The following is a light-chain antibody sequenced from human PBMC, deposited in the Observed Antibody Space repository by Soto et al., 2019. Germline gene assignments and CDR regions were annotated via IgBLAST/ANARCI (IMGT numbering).Light chain of an antibody. J-gene: IGKJ4*01. CDR3: QQSYSTPQT. CDR2: AAS. Sequence: DIQLTQSPSFLSASVGDRVTITCRASQGISSYLAWYQQKPGKAPKLLIYAASTLQSGVPSRFSGSGSGTEFTLTISSMQPEDFATYYCQQSYSTPQTFGGGTKVEI. V-gene: IGKV1-9*01. CDR1: QGISSY.